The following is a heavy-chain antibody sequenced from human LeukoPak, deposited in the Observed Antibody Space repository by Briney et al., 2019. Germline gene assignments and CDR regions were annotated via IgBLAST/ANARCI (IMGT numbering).Heavy chain of an antibody. CDR3: ARHRGIVVVPAAIPGRS. J-gene: IGHJ5*02. V-gene: IGHV3-7*03. CDR1: GFTFSSYW. Sequence: GGSLRLSCAASGFTFSSYWMNWVRQAPGKGLEWVANINQDGSEKYYVDSVKGRFTISRDNAKNSLYLQMNSLRVEDTAVYYCARHRGIVVVPAAIPGRSWGQGTLVTVSS. D-gene: IGHD2-2*01. CDR2: INQDGSEK.